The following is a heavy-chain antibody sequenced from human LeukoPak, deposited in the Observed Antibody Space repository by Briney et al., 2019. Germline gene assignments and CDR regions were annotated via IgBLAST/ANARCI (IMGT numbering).Heavy chain of an antibody. J-gene: IGHJ6*03. D-gene: IGHD3-10*01. CDR1: GFTFSSYA. CDR3: ASSSAGFGELFNRGYYYYMDV. Sequence: GRSLRLSCAASGFTFSSYAMHWVRQAPGKGLEWVAVISYDGSNKYYADSVKGRFTISRDNSKNTLYLQLNSLRAEDTAVYYCASSSAGFGELFNRGYYYYMDVWGKGTTVTVPS. V-gene: IGHV3-30-3*01. CDR2: ISYDGSNK.